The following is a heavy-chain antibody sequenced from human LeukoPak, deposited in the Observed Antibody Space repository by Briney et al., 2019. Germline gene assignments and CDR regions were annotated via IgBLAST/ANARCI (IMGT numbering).Heavy chain of an antibody. J-gene: IGHJ5*02. CDR1: GFTFSSYW. D-gene: IGHD5-12*01. CDR2: INTDGSST. CDR3: SRDRLGGLDL. V-gene: IGHV3-74*01. Sequence: GGSLRLSCAASGFTFSSYWMHWVRQAPGKGLAWVSRINTDGSSTSYADSVKGRSTISRDNAKNSVYLQMNSLRPDDTAVYYCSRDRLGGLDLWGQGTLVTVSS.